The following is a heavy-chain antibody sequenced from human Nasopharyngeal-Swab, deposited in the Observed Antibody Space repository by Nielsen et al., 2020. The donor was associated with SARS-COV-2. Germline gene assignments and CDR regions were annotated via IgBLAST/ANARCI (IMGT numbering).Heavy chain of an antibody. CDR3: ARDFGEFFFDY. CDR2: IKQGGSEQ. Sequence: GESLKISCAASGFPFRNYYMTWVRQPPGKGLEWVANIKQGGSEQFYVDSVKGRFTISRDNSKNTLYLQMNSLRAEDTAVYYCARDFGEFFFDYWGQGTLVTVSS. J-gene: IGHJ4*02. D-gene: IGHD3-16*01. CDR1: GFPFRNYY. V-gene: IGHV3-7*05.